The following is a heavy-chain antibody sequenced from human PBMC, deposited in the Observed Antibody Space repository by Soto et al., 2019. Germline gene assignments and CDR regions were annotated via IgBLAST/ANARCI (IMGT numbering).Heavy chain of an antibody. Sequence: PGGSLRLSCAASGFTFSSYAMHWVRQAPGKGLEWVAVISYDGSNKYYADSVKGRFTISRDNSKNTLYLQMNSLRAEDTAVYYCARDKRFYDDSSGYWLYWGQGTLVTVSS. CDR3: ARDKRFYDDSSGYWLY. J-gene: IGHJ4*02. CDR2: ISYDGSNK. D-gene: IGHD3-22*01. V-gene: IGHV3-30-3*01. CDR1: GFTFSSYA.